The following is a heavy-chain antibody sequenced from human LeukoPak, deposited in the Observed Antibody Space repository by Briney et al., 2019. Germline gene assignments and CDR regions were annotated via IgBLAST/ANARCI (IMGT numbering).Heavy chain of an antibody. J-gene: IGHJ4*02. CDR2: ISGSSTNI. CDR3: ARAQYCGGDCYWSFDY. Sequence: RGSLRLSCAASGFIISNYNMNWVSQAPGKGLESLSCISGSSTNIYYADSVKGRFTISRDNAKNSLYLQMNSLRDEDTAVYYCARAQYCGGDCYWSFDYWGQGTLVTVSS. CDR1: GFIISNYN. V-gene: IGHV3-48*02. D-gene: IGHD2-21*02.